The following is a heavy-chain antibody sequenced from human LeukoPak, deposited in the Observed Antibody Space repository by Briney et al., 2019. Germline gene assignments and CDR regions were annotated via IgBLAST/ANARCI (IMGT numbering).Heavy chain of an antibody. J-gene: IGHJ4*02. Sequence: ASVKVSCKASGYTFTSYDINWVRPATGQGLEWMGWMNPNSGNTGYAQKFQGRVTMTRNTSISTAYMELSSLRSEDTAVYYCARVGPSYYDFWSGYSADYWGQGTLVTVSS. V-gene: IGHV1-8*01. CDR1: GYTFTSYD. CDR3: ARVGPSYYDFWSGYSADY. D-gene: IGHD3-3*01. CDR2: MNPNSGNT.